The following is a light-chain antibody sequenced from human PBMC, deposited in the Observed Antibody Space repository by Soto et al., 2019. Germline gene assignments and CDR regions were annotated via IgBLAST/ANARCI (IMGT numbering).Light chain of an antibody. CDR3: SSYTSSSTFV. Sequence: QSALAQPASVSGSPGQSITISCTGTSSDLGSYDFVSWYQQYPGKAPQLIIYEVSYRPSGASNRFSGSKSGNTASLTISGLQADDEADYYCSSYTSSSTFVFGNGTKVTVL. CDR2: EVS. CDR1: SSDLGSYDF. V-gene: IGLV2-14*01. J-gene: IGLJ1*01.